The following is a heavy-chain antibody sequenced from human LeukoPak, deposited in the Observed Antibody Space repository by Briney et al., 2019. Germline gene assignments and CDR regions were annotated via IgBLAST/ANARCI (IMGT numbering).Heavy chain of an antibody. V-gene: IGHV3-21*01. CDR3: ARDTEHYDFWSGYSAALDYYYGMDV. Sequence: GGSLRLSCAASGFTFSSYSMNWVRQAPGKGLEWVSSISSSSSYIYYADSVKGRFTISRGNAKNSLYLQMNSLRAEDTAVYYCARDTEHYDFWSGYSAALDYYYGMDVWGQGTTVTVSS. CDR1: GFTFSSYS. D-gene: IGHD3-3*01. CDR2: ISSSSSYI. J-gene: IGHJ6*02.